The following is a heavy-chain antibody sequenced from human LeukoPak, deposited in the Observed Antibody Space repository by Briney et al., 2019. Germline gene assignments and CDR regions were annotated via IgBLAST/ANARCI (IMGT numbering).Heavy chain of an antibody. CDR3: ARSGVVPTAL. Sequence: PGGSLRLSCAASGFTFGSSWMIWVRQAPGKGLEWVASINEDGSETYYVDSVKGRFTISRDNAKNTLYLQMNSLRAEDTAVYYCARSGVVPTALWGQGTLVTVSS. D-gene: IGHD2-21*01. J-gene: IGHJ4*02. CDR2: INEDGSET. V-gene: IGHV3-7*01. CDR1: GFTFGSSW.